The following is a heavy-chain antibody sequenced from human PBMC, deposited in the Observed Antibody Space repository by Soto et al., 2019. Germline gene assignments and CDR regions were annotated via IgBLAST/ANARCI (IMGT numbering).Heavy chain of an antibody. J-gene: IGHJ1*01. CDR3: ARKGALLIGDQGVYFQH. D-gene: IGHD4-17*01. CDR1: GGSFSGYY. CDR2: VNHIGIT. Sequence: QVQLQQWGAGLLKPSETLSLTCAVYGGSFSGYYWSWIRQTPGKVLEWIGEVNHIGITNYSPSLKSRVTISADISRNQFSLKLSSVTVADTAIYYCARKGALLIGDQGVYFQHWGQGTPVTVSS. V-gene: IGHV4-34*01.